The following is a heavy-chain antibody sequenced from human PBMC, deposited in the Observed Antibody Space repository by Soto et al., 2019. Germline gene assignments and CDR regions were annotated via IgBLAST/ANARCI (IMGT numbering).Heavy chain of an antibody. J-gene: IGHJ5*02. CDR3: ARGACITCYYDDWLDT. Sequence: LEWVSYISGSGDNIHYADSVKGRFTISRDNAKNSLYLQMDSLRVEDTAVYYCARGACITCYYDDWLDTWGQGTLVTVSS. D-gene: IGHD2-15*01. V-gene: IGHV3-11*01. CDR2: ISGSGDNI.